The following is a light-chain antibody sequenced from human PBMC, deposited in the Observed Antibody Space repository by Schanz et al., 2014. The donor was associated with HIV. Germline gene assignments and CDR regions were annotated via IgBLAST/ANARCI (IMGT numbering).Light chain of an antibody. CDR3: QSYDSGLSGSV. CDR2: GNN. Sequence: QSVLTQPPSVSALPGQRVTISCSGGALNVGDNSVSWYQQFPGTAPKLLIYGNNNRPSGIPDRFSGSKSDTSASLAITGLQSEDEAAYYCQSYDSGLSGSVFGGGTKLTVL. CDR1: ALNVGDNS. V-gene: IGLV1-40*01. J-gene: IGLJ3*02.